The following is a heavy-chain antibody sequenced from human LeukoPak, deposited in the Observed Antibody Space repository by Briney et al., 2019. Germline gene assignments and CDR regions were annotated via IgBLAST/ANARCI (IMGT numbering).Heavy chain of an antibody. J-gene: IGHJ6*02. D-gene: IGHD5-18*01. CDR3: ASRIQLWLLGRPGYYYGMDV. Sequence: GGSLRLSCAASGFTFSSYSMNWVRQAPGKGLEWVSSISSSSYIYYADSVKGRFTISRDNAKNSLYLQMNSLRAEDTVVYYCASRIQLWLLGRPGYYYGMDVWGQGTTVTVSS. V-gene: IGHV3-21*01. CDR2: ISSSSYI. CDR1: GFTFSSYS.